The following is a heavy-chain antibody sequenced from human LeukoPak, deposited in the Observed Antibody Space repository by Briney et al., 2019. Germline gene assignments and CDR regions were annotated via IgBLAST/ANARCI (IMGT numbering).Heavy chain of an antibody. CDR1: GGSISSGDYY. J-gene: IGHJ5*02. Sequence: SQTLSLTCTVSGGSISSGDYYWSWIRQPPGKGLGWIGYIYYSGSTYYNPSLKSRVTISVDTSKNQFSLKLSSVTAADTAVYYCASALWFGVLLSGFDPWGQGTLVTVSS. D-gene: IGHD3-10*01. CDR2: IYYSGST. V-gene: IGHV4-30-4*01. CDR3: ASALWFGVLLSGFDP.